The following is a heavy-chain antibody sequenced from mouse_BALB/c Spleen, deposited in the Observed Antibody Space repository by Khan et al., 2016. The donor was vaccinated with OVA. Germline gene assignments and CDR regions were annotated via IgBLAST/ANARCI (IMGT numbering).Heavy chain of an antibody. CDR2: INTYTGEP. J-gene: IGHJ1*01. CDR1: GSTFTNYG. CDR3: ARRNYSYDRHFDG. Sequence: QIQLVQSGPELKKPGETVKISCKASGSTFTNYGMNWVKQAPGKDLKWMGWINTYTGEPTYADDFKGRFAFSLETSASTAYLQINNLKNGDTATYFRARRNYSYDRHFDGWGAGTTVTVSS. D-gene: IGHD2-12*01. V-gene: IGHV9-3-1*01.